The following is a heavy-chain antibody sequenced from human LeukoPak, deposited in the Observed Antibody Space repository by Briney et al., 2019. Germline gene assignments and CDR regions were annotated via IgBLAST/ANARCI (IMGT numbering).Heavy chain of an antibody. V-gene: IGHV3-7*01. Sequence: GGSLRLSCAASGFTFSSYWMSWVRQAPGKGLERVANIKQDGSEKYYVDSVKGRFTISRDNAKNSLYLQMNSLRAEDTAVYYCARSPFTPRYYDFWSGYKSYYYGMDVWGQGTTVTVSS. CDR1: GFTFSSYW. D-gene: IGHD3-3*01. J-gene: IGHJ6*02. CDR2: IKQDGSEK. CDR3: ARSPFTPRYYDFWSGYKSYYYGMDV.